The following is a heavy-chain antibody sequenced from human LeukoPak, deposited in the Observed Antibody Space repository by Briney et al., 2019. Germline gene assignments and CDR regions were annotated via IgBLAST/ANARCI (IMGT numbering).Heavy chain of an antibody. V-gene: IGHV4-61*02. J-gene: IGHJ5*02. CDR3: ARDLAWFDP. CDR1: GGSISSGSYY. CDR2: IYTSGST. Sequence: PSETLSLTCTVSGGSISSGSYYWSWIRQPAGKGLEWIGRIYTSGSTNYNPSLKSRVTISVDTSKNQFSLTLSSVTAADTAVYYCARDLAWFDPWGQGTLVTVSS.